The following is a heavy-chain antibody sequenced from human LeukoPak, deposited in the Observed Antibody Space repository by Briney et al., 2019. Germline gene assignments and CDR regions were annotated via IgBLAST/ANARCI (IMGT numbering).Heavy chain of an antibody. D-gene: IGHD3-22*01. CDR1: GFPCSRYA. CDR2: RSHDGGIE. Sequence: GGSLRLSCAASGFPCSRYAVHWVRQDPGKGLEWVALRSHDGGIEDYADSVKGRFTISRDNSRNTLYLQMNSLKPEDTAVYYCASSNEFYYDTSTYVDYWGQGTLVTVSS. J-gene: IGHJ4*02. CDR3: ASSNEFYYDTSTYVDY. V-gene: IGHV3-30-3*01.